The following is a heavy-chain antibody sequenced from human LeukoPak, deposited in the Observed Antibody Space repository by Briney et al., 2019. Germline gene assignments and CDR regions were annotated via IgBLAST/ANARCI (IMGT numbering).Heavy chain of an antibody. Sequence: GGSLRLSCAASGFTFSSYAMTWVRQAPGKGLEWVSSIGVNPYYAESVKGRFTISRDNSKNTLWLQMNSLRVEDTAIYYCVKRIKTLAEYDHWGQGTLVTVYS. V-gene: IGHV3-23*01. CDR1: GFTFSSYA. D-gene: IGHD3-3*01. CDR3: VKRIKTLAEYDH. CDR2: IGVNP. J-gene: IGHJ5*02.